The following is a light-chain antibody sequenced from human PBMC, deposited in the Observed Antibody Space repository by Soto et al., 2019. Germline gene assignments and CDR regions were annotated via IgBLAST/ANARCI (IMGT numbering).Light chain of an antibody. CDR2: DAS. CDR1: QSVGYH. Sequence: EIVLTQSPATLSLSPGERATLSCRASQSVGYHLAWYQQKPGPAPRLLIYDASNRATGIPARFSGSGSGTDFTLAISSLEPEDFAVYYCQQRSNWPPVTFGGGTKVEIK. V-gene: IGKV3-11*01. CDR3: QQRSNWPPVT. J-gene: IGKJ4*01.